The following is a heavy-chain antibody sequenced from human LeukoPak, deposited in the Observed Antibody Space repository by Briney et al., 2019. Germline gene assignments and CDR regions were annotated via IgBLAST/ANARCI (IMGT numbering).Heavy chain of an antibody. D-gene: IGHD6-6*01. Sequence: SETLFLTCTVSGGSISSHYWSWIRQPPGKGLEWIGYIYYSGSTNYNPSLKSRVTISVDTSKNQFSLKLSSVTAADAAVYYCASLLPYSSSYISGAFDIWGQGTMVTVSS. CDR1: GGSISSHY. V-gene: IGHV4-59*11. CDR2: IYYSGST. CDR3: ASLLPYSSSYISGAFDI. J-gene: IGHJ3*02.